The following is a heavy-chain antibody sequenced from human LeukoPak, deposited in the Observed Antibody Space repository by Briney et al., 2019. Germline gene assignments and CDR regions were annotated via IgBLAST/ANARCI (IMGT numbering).Heavy chain of an antibody. J-gene: IGHJ4*02. CDR1: GFTFSSYG. D-gene: IGHD6-13*01. CDR3: AKDNPFLLSGIAAAGAMDH. V-gene: IGHV3-30*18. Sequence: GRSLRLSCAASGFTFSSYGMHWVRQAPGKGLEGVAVISYDGSNKYYADSVKGRSTISRDNSKNTLYLQMNSLRAEDTAVYYCAKDNPFLLSGIAAAGAMDHWGQGTLVTVSS. CDR2: ISYDGSNK.